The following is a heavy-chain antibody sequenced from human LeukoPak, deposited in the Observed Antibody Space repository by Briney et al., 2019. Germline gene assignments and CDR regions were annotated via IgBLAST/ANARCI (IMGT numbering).Heavy chain of an antibody. CDR1: GGSISSYY. Sequence: SETLSLTCSVSGGSISSYYWNWIRQTPGKGLEWIGYIYYSGRTNYNPSLKSRVTISIDTSKNQFSLTLSSVTAADTAVYYCARDYATAARSLDYWGQGTLVTVSS. J-gene: IGHJ4*02. D-gene: IGHD6-6*01. CDR3: ARDYATAARSLDY. V-gene: IGHV4-59*12. CDR2: IYYSGRT.